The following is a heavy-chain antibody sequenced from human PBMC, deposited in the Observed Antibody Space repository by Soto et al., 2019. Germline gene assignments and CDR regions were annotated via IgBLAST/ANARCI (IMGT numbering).Heavy chain of an antibody. CDR2: VTNKRHRGTT. CDR3: TRVPPNGRQLEHASEI. J-gene: IGHJ4*03. CDR1: GFIFGVDA. Sequence: RLYCKGSGFIFGVDAVSRFCQAPGKGLEWVGFVTNKRHRGTTTYAVSVKGRFTIPRDDSNSVVYLQMNSLKTDDTGVFYCTRVPPNGRQLEHASEIGGRGT. V-gene: IGHV3-49*03. D-gene: IGHD2-8*01.